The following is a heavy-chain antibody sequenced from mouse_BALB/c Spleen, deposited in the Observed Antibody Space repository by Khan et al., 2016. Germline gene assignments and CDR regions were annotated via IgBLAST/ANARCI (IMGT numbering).Heavy chain of an antibody. D-gene: IGHD2-2*01. CDR2: INTETGEP. J-gene: IGHJ1*01. CDR1: GYTFTDYS. CDR3: ARLRWLRTYWYFDV. Sequence: QIQLVQSGPELKKPGETVKISCKASGYTFTDYSMHWVKQAPGKGLKWMGWINTETGEPTYADDFKGRFAFSLDTSASTAYLQINNLKNEDTATYFCARLRWLRTYWYFDVWGAGTTVTVSS. V-gene: IGHV9-2-1*01.